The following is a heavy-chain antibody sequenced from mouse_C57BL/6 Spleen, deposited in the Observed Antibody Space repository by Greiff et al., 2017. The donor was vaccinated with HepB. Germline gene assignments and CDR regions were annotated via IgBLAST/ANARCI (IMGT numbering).Heavy chain of an antibody. J-gene: IGHJ1*03. CDR3: ARSGGYHWYFDV. Sequence: QVQLQQSGAELVRPGASVKLSCKASGYTFTDYYINWVKQRPGQGLEWIARIYPGSGNTYYNEKFKGKATLTAEKSSSTAYMQLSSLTSEDSAVYFCARSGGYHWYFDVWGTGTTVTVSS. CDR1: GYTFTDYY. CDR2: IYPGSGNT. V-gene: IGHV1-76*01. D-gene: IGHD2-2*01.